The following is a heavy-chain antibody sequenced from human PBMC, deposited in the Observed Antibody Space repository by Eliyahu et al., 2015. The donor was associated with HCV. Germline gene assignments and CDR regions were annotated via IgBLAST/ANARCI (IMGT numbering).Heavy chain of an antibody. CDR3: ARSGTSYVLGVGY. D-gene: IGHD3-10*02. CDR2: IYSGGST. J-gene: IGHJ4*02. Sequence: EVQLVESGGGLVQPGGSLRLSCAASGFTVSSNYMSWVRQAPGKGLELVSVIYSGGSTYYADSVKGRFTISRDNSKNTLYLQMNSLRAEDTAVYYCARSGTSYVLGVGYWGQGTLVTVSS. CDR1: GFTVSSNY. V-gene: IGHV3-66*01.